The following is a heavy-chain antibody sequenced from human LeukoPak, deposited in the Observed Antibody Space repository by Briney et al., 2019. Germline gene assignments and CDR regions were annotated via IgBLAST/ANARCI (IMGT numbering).Heavy chain of an antibody. D-gene: IGHD6-19*01. J-gene: IGHJ4*02. CDR3: VRSVGSRGWYGEFDY. V-gene: IGHV1-46*01. CDR2: INPSGGST. Sequence: ASVKVSCKASGYTFTSYYMHWVRQAPGHGLEWMGIINPSGGSTSYVQKLQGRVTMTRDTSTSTVYMEVSSLRSEDTAVYFCVRSVGSRGWYGEFDYWGKGTLVTVSS. CDR1: GYTFTSYY.